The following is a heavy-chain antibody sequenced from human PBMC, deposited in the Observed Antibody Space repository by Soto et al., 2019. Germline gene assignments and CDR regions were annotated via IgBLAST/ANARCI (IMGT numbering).Heavy chain of an antibody. Sequence: PSGTLSLTCTVSGGSISSGSYYWSWIRQHPGKGLEWMGYIYYSGSTYYNPSLKSRVTISVDTSKNQFSLKLSSVTAADTAVYYCARGSWSFYNFDYWGQGTLVTVSS. CDR2: IYYSGST. V-gene: IGHV4-31*03. J-gene: IGHJ4*02. CDR3: ARGSWSFYNFDY. CDR1: GGSISSGSYY. D-gene: IGHD3-10*01.